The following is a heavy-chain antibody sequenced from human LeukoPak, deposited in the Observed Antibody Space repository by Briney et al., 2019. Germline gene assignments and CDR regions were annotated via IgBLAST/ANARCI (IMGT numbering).Heavy chain of an antibody. CDR1: GFTFSSYA. CDR3: AKPQDRRYGRGGDCYDPWSFDY. J-gene: IGHJ4*02. CDR2: ISGSGGST. V-gene: IGHV3-23*01. Sequence: RPGGSLRLSCAASGFTFSSYAMRWVRQAPGKGLEWVSGISGSGGSTYYADSVRGRFTISRDNSKNTLYLQMNSLRAEDTAVYYCAKPQDRRYGRGGDCYDPWSFDYWGQGTLVTVSS. D-gene: IGHD2-15*01.